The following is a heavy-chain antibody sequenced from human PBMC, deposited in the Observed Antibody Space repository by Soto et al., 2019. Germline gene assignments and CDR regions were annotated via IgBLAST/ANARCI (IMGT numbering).Heavy chain of an antibody. D-gene: IGHD6-13*01. V-gene: IGHV2-5*02. J-gene: IGHJ4*02. CDR2: IYWDHDK. CDR1: GFSLTTGGVG. CDR3: AHEATGTSFFAL. Sequence: QITLKESGPTLVNPTQTLTLTCTFSGFSLTTGGVGVGWIRQPPGKALEWLALIYWDHDKRYSPSLKSRLAITKDTSKSQVVLTMTNMDPVDTATYYSAHEATGTSFFALWGQGALVTVSS.